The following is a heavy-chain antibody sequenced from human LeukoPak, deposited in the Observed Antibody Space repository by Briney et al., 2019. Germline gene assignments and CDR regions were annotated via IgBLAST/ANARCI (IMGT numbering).Heavy chain of an antibody. CDR3: AKSGFPDIVVVPAAILFFDY. J-gene: IGHJ4*02. CDR1: GFTFSSYG. V-gene: IGHV3-30*18. D-gene: IGHD2-2*02. CDR2: ISYDGSNK. Sequence: QPGRSLRLSCAASGFTFSSYGMHWVRQAPGKGLEWVAVISYDGSNKYYADSVKGRFTISRDNSKNTLCLQMNSLRAEDTAVYYCAKSGFPDIVVVPAAILFFDYWGQGTLVTVSS.